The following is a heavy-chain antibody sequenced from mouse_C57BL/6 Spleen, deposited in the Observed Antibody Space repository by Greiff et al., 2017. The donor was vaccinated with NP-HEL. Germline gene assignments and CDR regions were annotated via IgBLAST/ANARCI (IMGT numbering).Heavy chain of an antibody. D-gene: IGHD2-3*01. CDR2: IYPGSGSP. CDR1: GYTFTSYW. V-gene: IGHV1-55*01. J-gene: IGHJ3*01. CDR3: ARGGVYDGYLAWFAY. Sequence: QVQLQQPGAELVKPGASVKMSCKASGYTFTSYWITWVKQRPGQGLEWIGDIYPGSGSPNYNEKFKRKATLTVDKSSSTAYMQLSSLTSEDSAVYYCARGGVYDGYLAWFAYWGQGTLVTVSA.